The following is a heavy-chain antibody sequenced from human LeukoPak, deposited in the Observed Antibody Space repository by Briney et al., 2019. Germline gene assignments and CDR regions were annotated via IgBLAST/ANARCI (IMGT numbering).Heavy chain of an antibody. Sequence: ASVTVSCKASGYTFTSYYMHWVRQAPGQGLEWMGIINPSGGSTSYAQKFQGRVTMTRDMSTSTVYMELSSLRSEDTAVYYCARDVSSSWYSVAFDIWGQGTMVTVSS. D-gene: IGHD6-13*01. V-gene: IGHV1-46*01. CDR1: GYTFTSYY. CDR2: INPSGGST. J-gene: IGHJ3*02. CDR3: ARDVSSSWYSVAFDI.